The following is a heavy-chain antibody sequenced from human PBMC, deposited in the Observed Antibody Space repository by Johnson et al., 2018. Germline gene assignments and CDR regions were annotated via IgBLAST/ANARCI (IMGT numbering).Heavy chain of an antibody. CDR2: IGTKSVYI. J-gene: IGHJ6*02. V-gene: IGHV3-21*06. CDR3: ASRRDCSNGVCYEMDV. Sequence: VQLVESGGGLVKPGGSLRLSCAASGFPFNTYTMKWVRQAPGPGLEWISSIGTKSVYIYYAAYVKGRFTVSRENAKNSLYLQRNSLRAEDTAVYYCASRRDCSNGVCYEMDVWGQGTTVTVSS. CDR1: GFPFNTYT. D-gene: IGHD2-8*01.